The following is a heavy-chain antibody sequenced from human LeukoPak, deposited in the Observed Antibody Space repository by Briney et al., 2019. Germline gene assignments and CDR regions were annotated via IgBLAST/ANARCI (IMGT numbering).Heavy chain of an antibody. V-gene: IGHV1-69*05. CDR3: ATGATLDFDY. Sequence: SVKVSCKASGGTFSSYAISWVRQAPGQGLELMGRIIPIFGTANYAQKFQGRVTMTRDTSTSTVYMELSSLRSEDTAVYYCATGATLDFDYWGQGTLVTVSS. CDR1: GGTFSSYA. CDR2: IIPIFGTA. D-gene: IGHD1-26*01. J-gene: IGHJ4*02.